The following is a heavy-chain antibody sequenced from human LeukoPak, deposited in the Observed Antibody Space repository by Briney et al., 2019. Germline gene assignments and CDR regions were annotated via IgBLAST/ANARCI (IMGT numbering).Heavy chain of an antibody. Sequence: PGGSLRLSCAASGFTFNNAWMSWVRQAPGNALEWVAYIRKDGSERYYVDSVKGRFTISRDNARNSLYLQMNSLRADDTAVYYCARHTSGQPFDYWGQGTLVTVSS. CDR2: IRKDGSER. D-gene: IGHD6-19*01. CDR1: GFTFNNAW. CDR3: ARHTSGQPFDY. V-gene: IGHV3-7*03. J-gene: IGHJ4*02.